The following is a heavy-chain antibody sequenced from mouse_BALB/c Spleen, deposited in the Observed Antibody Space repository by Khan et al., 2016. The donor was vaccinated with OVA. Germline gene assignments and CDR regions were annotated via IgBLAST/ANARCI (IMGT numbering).Heavy chain of an antibody. J-gene: IGHJ3*01. V-gene: IGHV5-6*01. Sequence: EVQLQESGGDLVKPGGSLKLSCAASGFTFSTYGMSWVRQTPDKRLEWVATVSTGGGYTYYPDSVKGRFTISRDNAKNTLYLQMSGLKSEDTAMFYCTRLACYYDSEGFAYWGQGSLVTVSA. CDR1: GFTFSTYG. CDR3: TRLACYYDSEGFAY. CDR2: VSTGGGYT. D-gene: IGHD1-1*01.